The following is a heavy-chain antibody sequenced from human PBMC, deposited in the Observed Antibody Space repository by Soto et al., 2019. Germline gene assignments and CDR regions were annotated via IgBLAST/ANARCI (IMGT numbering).Heavy chain of an antibody. CDR1: GGSFSRYY. J-gene: IGHJ4*02. V-gene: IGHV4-59*08. CDR3: AGALDY. CDR2: IYYSGST. Sequence: SETLSLTCAVYGGSFSRYYWSWIRQPPGKGLEWIGYIYYSGSTNYNPSLKSRVTISVDTSKNQFSLKLSSVTAADTAVYYCAGALDYWGQGTLVTVSS.